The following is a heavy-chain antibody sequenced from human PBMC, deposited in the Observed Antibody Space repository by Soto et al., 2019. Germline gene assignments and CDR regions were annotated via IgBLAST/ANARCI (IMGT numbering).Heavy chain of an antibody. CDR1: GFTFDDYT. D-gene: IGHD3-10*01. V-gene: IGHV3-43*01. J-gene: IGHJ3*02. Sequence: EVQLVESGGVVVQPGGSLRLSCAASGFTFDDYTMHWVRQAPGKGLEWVSLISWDGGSTYYADSVKGRFTISRDNSKNSLYLQMNSLRTEDTALYYCAKDIGSSDASDIWGQGTMVTVSS. CDR2: ISWDGGST. CDR3: AKDIGSSDASDI.